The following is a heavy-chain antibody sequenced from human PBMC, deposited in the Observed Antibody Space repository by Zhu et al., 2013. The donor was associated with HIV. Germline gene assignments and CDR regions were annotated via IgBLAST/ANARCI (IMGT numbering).Heavy chain of an antibody. CDR2: IIPIFGTA. D-gene: IGHD3-22*01. Sequence: QVQLVQSGAEVKKPGSSVKVSCKASGGTFSSYAISWVRQAPGQGLEWMGGIIPIFGTANYAQKFQGRVTITADESTSTAYMELSSLRSEDTAVYYCARVGPSRYYDSSGYYPEYFQHWGQGTLVTVSS. CDR1: GGTFSSYA. CDR3: ARVGPSRYYDSSGYYPEYFQH. J-gene: IGHJ1*01. V-gene: IGHV1-69*01.